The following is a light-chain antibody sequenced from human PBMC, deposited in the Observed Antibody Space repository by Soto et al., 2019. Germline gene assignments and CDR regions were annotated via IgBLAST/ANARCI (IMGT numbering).Light chain of an antibody. CDR2: GAS. CDR1: QSVSNY. V-gene: IGKV3-11*01. CDR3: QQSYTSPVT. J-gene: IGKJ4*01. Sequence: EIVLTQSPAILSLSPGERATLSCRASQSVSNYLAWYQQKPGQAPRALIYGASTRATGIPARFSGSGSGTEFTLTISSLQPEDFGTYYCQQSYTSPVTFGGGAKVDIK.